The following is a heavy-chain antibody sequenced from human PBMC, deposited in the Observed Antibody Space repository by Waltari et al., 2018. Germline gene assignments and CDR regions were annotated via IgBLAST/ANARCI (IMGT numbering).Heavy chain of an antibody. CDR1: GYTFTHYH. J-gene: IGHJ4*02. V-gene: IGHV1-2*02. CDR3: ARDHDCGGDC. D-gene: IGHD2-21*01. CDR2: INPKTGGA. Sequence: QVQLVPSGAELKKPGASGKLSCTSSGYTFTHYHIPGVRQAPGQGLEWMGWINPKTGGANYTQKFQGRVTITRDTSINTAYMELSSLTSDDTAVYYCARDHDCGGDCWGQGTLVTVSS.